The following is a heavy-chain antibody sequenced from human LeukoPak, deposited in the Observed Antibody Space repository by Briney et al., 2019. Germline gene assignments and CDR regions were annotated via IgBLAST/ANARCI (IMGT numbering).Heavy chain of an antibody. J-gene: IGHJ4*02. CDR1: GFRFSSYA. D-gene: IGHD1-1*01. CDR3: SRAQELDDGVMEY. CDR2: TRGDGHTT. Sequence: GGSLRLSCAASGFRFSSYALTGVRQATGKGLEWGATTRGDGHTTHYADSVKGRFSIFRNNSENAIFLQMNNLGADDTAIYYCSRAQELDDGVMEYWGRGTVVIVSS. V-gene: IGHV3-23*01.